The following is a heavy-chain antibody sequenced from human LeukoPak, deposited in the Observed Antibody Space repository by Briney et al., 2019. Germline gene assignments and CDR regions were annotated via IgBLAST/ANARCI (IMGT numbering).Heavy chain of an antibody. CDR3: AKDIEPPGLFLDS. CDR1: GFTFSSYW. V-gene: IGHV3-7*04. J-gene: IGHJ4*02. D-gene: IGHD1-14*01. Sequence: PGRSLRLSCAASGFTFSSYWMTWVRQTPGKGLEWVANIKYDASEKDYLDSVKGRFTISRDNAKNSLYLQMNSLKAEDTAVYYCAKDIEPPGLFLDSWGRGTLVTVSS. CDR2: IKYDASEK.